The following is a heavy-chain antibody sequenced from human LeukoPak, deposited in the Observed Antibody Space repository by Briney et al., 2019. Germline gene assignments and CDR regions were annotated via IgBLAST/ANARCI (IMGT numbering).Heavy chain of an antibody. Sequence: PGRSLRLSCAASGFTFNNYAMHWVRQAPGKGLEWVAVISFAGSNEYYADSVKGRFTISRDSSKNTLYLQMDSLRVEDTAVYYCVRDDRYNAYGEFRHSWFDPWGQGTLVTVSS. CDR1: GFTFNNYA. V-gene: IGHV3-30-3*01. CDR2: ISFAGSNE. CDR3: VRDDRYNAYGEFRHSWFDP. J-gene: IGHJ5*02. D-gene: IGHD5-12*01.